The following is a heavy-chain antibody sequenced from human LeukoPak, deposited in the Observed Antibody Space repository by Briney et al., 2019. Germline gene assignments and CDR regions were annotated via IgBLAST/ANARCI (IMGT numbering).Heavy chain of an antibody. Sequence: ASVTVSCKASGYTFNGYYMHWVRQAPGQGLEWMGWINPNSGGTNYAQKFQGRVTMTRDTSISTAYMELSRLRSDDTAVYYCARGTYYDFWSGYYTGNYYYYMDVWGKGTTVTVFS. D-gene: IGHD3-3*01. CDR3: ARGTYYDFWSGYYTGNYYYYMDV. CDR1: GYTFNGYY. J-gene: IGHJ6*03. V-gene: IGHV1-2*02. CDR2: INPNSGGT.